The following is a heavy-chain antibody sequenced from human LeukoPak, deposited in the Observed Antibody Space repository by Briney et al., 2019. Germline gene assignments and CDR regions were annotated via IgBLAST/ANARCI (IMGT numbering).Heavy chain of an antibody. D-gene: IGHD5-18*01. V-gene: IGHV4-39*07. CDR3: ARPVGYSYGPGDS. CDR2: IYYVGTS. CDR1: GGSISSSDYY. Sequence: PSETLSLTCTVSGGSISSSDYYWGWIRQPPGKGLEWIGSIYYVGTSYKNPSLKSRVTISVDTSNNQFSLKMNSVTAADTAVYYCARPVGYSYGPGDSWGQGTLVTVSS. J-gene: IGHJ5*01.